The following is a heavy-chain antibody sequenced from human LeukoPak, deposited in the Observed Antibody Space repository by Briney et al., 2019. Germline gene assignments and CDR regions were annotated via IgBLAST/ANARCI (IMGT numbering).Heavy chain of an antibody. CDR1: GFTFSTYA. D-gene: IGHD6-19*01. J-gene: IGHJ4*02. CDR3: AKDDHGGSGWRDYYDY. CDR2: ISGSGGST. Sequence: QPGGSLRLSCAASGFTFSTYAMSWVRQAPGKGLEWVSAISGSGGSTYYADSVKGRFTISRDNSRNTLSLQMNSLRAEDTAVYYCAKDDHGGSGWRDYYDYWGQGTLVTVSP. V-gene: IGHV3-23*01.